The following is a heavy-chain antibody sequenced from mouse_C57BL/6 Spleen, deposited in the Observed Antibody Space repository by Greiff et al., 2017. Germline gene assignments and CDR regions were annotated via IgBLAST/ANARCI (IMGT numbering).Heavy chain of an antibody. D-gene: IGHD1-1*01. Sequence: EVQLVESGGGLVKPGGSLKLSCAASGFTFSSYAMSWVRQTPEKRLEWVATISDGGSYTYYPDNVKGRFTISRDNAKNNLYLQMSHLKSEDTAMYYCARDYLLYGSSPAWFAYWGQGTLVTVSA. CDR3: ARDYLLYGSSPAWFAY. J-gene: IGHJ3*01. CDR2: ISDGGSYT. CDR1: GFTFSSYA. V-gene: IGHV5-4*01.